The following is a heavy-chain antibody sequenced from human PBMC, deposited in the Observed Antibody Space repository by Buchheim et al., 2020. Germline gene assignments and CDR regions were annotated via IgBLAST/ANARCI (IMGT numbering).Heavy chain of an antibody. J-gene: IGHJ5*02. CDR1: GFTFSSYS. CDR3: ARDLRSNYYYDSSGYPITYNWFDP. CDR2: ISSSSSTI. Sequence: EVQLVESGGGLVQPGGSLRLSCAASGFTFSSYSMNWVRQAPGKGLEWVSYISSSSSTIYYAASVKGRFTISRDNAKNSLYLQMNSLRDEDTAVYYCARDLRSNYYYDSSGYPITYNWFDPWGQGTL. D-gene: IGHD3-22*01. V-gene: IGHV3-48*02.